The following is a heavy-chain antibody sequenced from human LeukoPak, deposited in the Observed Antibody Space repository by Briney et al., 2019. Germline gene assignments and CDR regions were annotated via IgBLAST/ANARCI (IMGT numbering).Heavy chain of an antibody. Sequence: GGSLRLSCAASGFTFSSYGMHWVRQAPGKGLEGVAVISYDGSNKYYADSVKGRFTISRDNSKNTLYLQMNSLRAEDTAVYYCANSGGATVGYYFDYWGQGTLVTVSS. CDR3: ANSGGATVGYYFDY. D-gene: IGHD1-26*01. V-gene: IGHV3-30*18. J-gene: IGHJ4*02. CDR1: GFTFSSYG. CDR2: ISYDGSNK.